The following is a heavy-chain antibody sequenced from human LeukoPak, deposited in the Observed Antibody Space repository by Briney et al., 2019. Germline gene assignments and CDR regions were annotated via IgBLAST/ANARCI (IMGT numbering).Heavy chain of an antibody. CDR3: ARRNEVNFVGLFGEDNNYYYLDV. D-gene: IGHD3-10*02. CDR1: GESFTNYY. CDR2: INHTGST. V-gene: IGHV4-34*01. J-gene: IGHJ6*03. Sequence: SETLSLTCAVYGESFTNYYCGWIRQIPGKGLECIGEINHTGSTNSNPSLESRVAMSTDTSKNQFSLKLLSVTAADTAVYFCARRNEVNFVGLFGEDNNYYYLDVWGKGTTVTVSS.